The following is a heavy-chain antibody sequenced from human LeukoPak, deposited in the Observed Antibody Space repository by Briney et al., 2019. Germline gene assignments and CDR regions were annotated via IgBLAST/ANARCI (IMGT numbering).Heavy chain of an antibody. V-gene: IGHV1-46*01. Sequence: ASVKVSCKVSGYTLTELSMHWVRQAPGQGLGWMGEINPIGADTSSAQKFQGRVTMTRDTSTSTVYMELSSLTSEDTAVYYCARAQQCLGYFDYWGQGTLVTVSS. J-gene: IGHJ4*02. D-gene: IGHD6-19*01. CDR3: ARAQQCLGYFDY. CDR2: INPIGADT. CDR1: GYTLTELS.